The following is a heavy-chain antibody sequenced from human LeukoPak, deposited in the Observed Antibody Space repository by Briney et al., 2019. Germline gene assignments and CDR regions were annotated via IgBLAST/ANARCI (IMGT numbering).Heavy chain of an antibody. CDR3: ARAVWGENVVVVAATLVYYYYYMDV. Sequence: ASVKVSCKASRGTFSSYAISWVRQAPGQGLEWMGWISAYNGNTNYAQKLQGRVTMTTDTSTSTAYMELSSLRSEDTAVYYCARAVWGENVVVVAATLVYYYYYMDVWGKGTTVTVSS. D-gene: IGHD2-15*01. CDR1: RGTFSSYA. V-gene: IGHV1-18*01. CDR2: ISAYNGNT. J-gene: IGHJ6*03.